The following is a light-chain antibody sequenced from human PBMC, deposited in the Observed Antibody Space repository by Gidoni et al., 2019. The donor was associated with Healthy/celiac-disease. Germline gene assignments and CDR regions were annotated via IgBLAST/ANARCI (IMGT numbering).Light chain of an antibody. CDR1: QSVSSY. CDR3: QQRSNWPLT. J-gene: IGKJ5*01. CDR2: DAS. Sequence: EIVLTQSPATLSLSPGERATLSCRASQSVSSYLAWYQQKPGQAPRLLIYDASNRATGIPARFSGSGSGTDFTLTISSLDPEDFAVYYCQQRSNWPLTFXXXTRLEIK. V-gene: IGKV3-11*01.